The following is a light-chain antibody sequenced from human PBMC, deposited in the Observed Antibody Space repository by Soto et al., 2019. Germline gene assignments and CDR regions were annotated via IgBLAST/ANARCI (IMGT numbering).Light chain of an antibody. J-gene: IGKJ1*01. CDR3: QQYYSTPWT. Sequence: DIVMTQSPDSLAVSLGERATLNCKSSQSGLYSSNNKNYLAWYQQKPGQPPKLLIYWASTRESGVPDRFSGSGSGTDFTLTISSLQAEDVADYYCQQYYSTPWTFGQGNKVEIK. V-gene: IGKV4-1*01. CDR2: WAS. CDR1: QSGLYSSNNKNY.